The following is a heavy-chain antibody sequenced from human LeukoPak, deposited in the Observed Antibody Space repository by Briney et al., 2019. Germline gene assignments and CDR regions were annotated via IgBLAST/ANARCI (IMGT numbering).Heavy chain of an antibody. Sequence: PSETLSLTCTVSGGPISSYYWSWIRQPPGKGLEWIGYIYYSGSTNYNPSLKSRVTISVDTSKNQFSLKLSSVTAADTAVYYCARVGSQYPYYFDYWGQGTLVTVSS. D-gene: IGHD2/OR15-2a*01. J-gene: IGHJ4*02. CDR1: GGPISSYY. CDR2: IYYSGST. V-gene: IGHV4-59*01. CDR3: ARVGSQYPYYFDY.